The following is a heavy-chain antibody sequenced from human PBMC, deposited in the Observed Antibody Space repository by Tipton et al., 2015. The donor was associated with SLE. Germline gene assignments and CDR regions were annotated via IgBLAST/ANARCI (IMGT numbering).Heavy chain of an antibody. CDR2: IYYSGTT. V-gene: IGHV4-59*11. D-gene: IGHD6-13*01. J-gene: IGHJ5*02. CDR1: GGSISSHY. CDR3: ARDPLVAAGTGWFDP. Sequence: LRLSCTVSGGSISSHYWSWIRQPPGKGLEWIGYIYYSGTTNYNPSLKSRVTISVDTSKNQFSLKLSSVTAADTAIYCCARDPLVAAGTGWFDPWGQGTLVTVSS.